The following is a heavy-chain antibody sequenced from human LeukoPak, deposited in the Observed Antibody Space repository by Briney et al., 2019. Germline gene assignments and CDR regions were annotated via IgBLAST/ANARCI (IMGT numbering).Heavy chain of an antibody. CDR2: IYYSGST. D-gene: IGHD3-22*01. Sequence: SETLSLTCTVSGGSISSGSYYWGWIRQPPGKGLEWIGYIYYSGSTNYKPSLKSRVTISVETSKNQFSLKLRSVTAADTAVYYCARVTGYMIEDYFDYWGQGTLVTVSS. CDR3: ARVTGYMIEDYFDY. J-gene: IGHJ4*02. CDR1: GGSISSGSYY. V-gene: IGHV4-61*01.